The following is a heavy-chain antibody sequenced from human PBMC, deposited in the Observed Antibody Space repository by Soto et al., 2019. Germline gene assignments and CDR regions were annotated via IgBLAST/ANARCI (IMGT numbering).Heavy chain of an antibody. D-gene: IGHD2-2*01. V-gene: IGHV5-51*01. Sequence: PXESLKVSCKVSGYSCTSYWSGWVLQIPGKGLEYMGIIYPGDSDARYSPSFQGQVTISADKSISTAYLQWSSLKASDTAIYYCARALGYCSTTSCYSVEPSNWFDPWGQGTLVTV. CDR2: IYPGDSDA. J-gene: IGHJ5*02. CDR3: ARALGYCSTTSCYSVEPSNWFDP. CDR1: GYSCTSYW.